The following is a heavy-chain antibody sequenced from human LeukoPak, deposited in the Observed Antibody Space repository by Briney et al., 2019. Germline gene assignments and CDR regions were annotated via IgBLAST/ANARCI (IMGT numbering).Heavy chain of an antibody. J-gene: IGHJ4*02. Sequence: SETLSLTCTVSGGSLSSSSYYWGWIRQPPGKGLEWIGSVYYSGSTYYNPSLKSRVTISVDTSKNQFSLKLSSVTAADTAVYYCARLVYDSSGYFDYWGQGTLVTVSS. CDR3: ARLVYDSSGYFDY. V-gene: IGHV4-39*01. D-gene: IGHD3-22*01. CDR2: VYYSGST. CDR1: GGSLSSSSYY.